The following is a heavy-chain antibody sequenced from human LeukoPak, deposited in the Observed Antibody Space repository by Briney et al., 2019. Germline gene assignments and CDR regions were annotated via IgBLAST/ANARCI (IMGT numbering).Heavy chain of an antibody. D-gene: IGHD3-22*01. Sequence: ASVKVSCKASGYTFTGYYMHWVRQAPGQGLEWMGRINPNSGGTNYAQKFQGRVTMTRDTSISTAYMELSRLRSDGTAVYYCAVTYYYDSSGYYYGLAFDYWGQGTLVTVSS. CDR1: GYTFTGYY. V-gene: IGHV1-2*06. J-gene: IGHJ4*02. CDR2: INPNSGGT. CDR3: AVTYYYDSSGYYYGLAFDY.